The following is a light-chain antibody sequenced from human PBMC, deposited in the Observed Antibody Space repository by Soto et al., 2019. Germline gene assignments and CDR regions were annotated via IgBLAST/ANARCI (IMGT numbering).Light chain of an antibody. Sequence: SYDLTQPPSVSVSPGQTARITCSGDALPKQYAYWYQQKPGQAPLLVIYKDSERPSGIPERFSGSSSGTTLTLTISGVQAEDEADYYCQSGDSSGTYYVFGTGTKLTVL. CDR1: ALPKQY. J-gene: IGLJ1*01. CDR3: QSGDSSGTYYV. V-gene: IGLV3-25*03. CDR2: KDS.